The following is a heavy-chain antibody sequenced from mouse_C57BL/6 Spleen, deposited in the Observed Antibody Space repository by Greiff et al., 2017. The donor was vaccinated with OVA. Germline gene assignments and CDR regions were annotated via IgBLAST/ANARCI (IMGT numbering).Heavy chain of an antibody. CDR3: AREGYDGYYYAMDY. Sequence: QVQLKESGPELVKPGASVKISCKASGYAFSSSWMNWVKQRPGKGLEWIGRIYPGDGDTNYNGKFKGKATLTADKSSSTAYMQLSSLTSEDSAVYFCAREGYDGYYYAMDYWGQGTSVTVSS. D-gene: IGHD2-3*01. CDR2: IYPGDGDT. J-gene: IGHJ4*01. CDR1: GYAFSSSW. V-gene: IGHV1-82*01.